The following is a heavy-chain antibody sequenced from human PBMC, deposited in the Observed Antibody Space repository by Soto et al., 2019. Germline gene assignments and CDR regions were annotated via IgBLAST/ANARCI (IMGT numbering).Heavy chain of an antibody. V-gene: IGHV3-21*01. CDR1: GFTFSTYN. CDR3: ARLYWGTVTAFDY. CDR2: IGISSIHI. J-gene: IGHJ4*02. D-gene: IGHD2-21*02. Sequence: EVQLVESGGGLVKPGGSLRLSCAASGFTFSTYNMYWVRQAPGKGLEWVSSIGISSIHIYYADSVKGRFTISRDNPKNSLYLQMNSLRADDTAVYYCARLYWGTVTAFDYWGQGTPVTVSS.